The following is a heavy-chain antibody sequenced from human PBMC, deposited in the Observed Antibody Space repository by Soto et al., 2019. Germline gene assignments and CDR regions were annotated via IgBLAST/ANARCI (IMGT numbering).Heavy chain of an antibody. J-gene: IGHJ1*01. V-gene: IGHV3-30-3*01. CDR2: ISKDGSVK. D-gene: IGHD2-15*01. CDR1: GFMFSRYA. CDR3: ARLRMCAVPDPFGD. Sequence: QVQLVESGGRVVQPGGSLRLSCAASGFMFSRYARHWVRQAPGKGLEWVAVISKDGSVKYYADSVRGRFSISRDKSKNPVYLEMNGMRDYDPAVFFCARLRMCAVPDPFGDRGPGTLRNVSS.